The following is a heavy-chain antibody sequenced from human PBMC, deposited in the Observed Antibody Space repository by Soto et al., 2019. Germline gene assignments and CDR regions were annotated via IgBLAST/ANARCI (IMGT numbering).Heavy chain of an antibody. CDR2: IYHTGNA. Sequence: PSETLPLTWAVSGCSISNSRFCLTWIRQPPGEGLEWIGSIYHTGNAYYNPSLKSRVTIFVDTSKNQFSLKLTSVTAADTALYYCARDYFDSSDYTTNWFDPWGQGTLVTVSS. D-gene: IGHD3-22*01. CDR3: ARDYFDSSDYTTNWFDP. J-gene: IGHJ5*02. CDR1: GCSISNSRFC. V-gene: IGHV4-39*01.